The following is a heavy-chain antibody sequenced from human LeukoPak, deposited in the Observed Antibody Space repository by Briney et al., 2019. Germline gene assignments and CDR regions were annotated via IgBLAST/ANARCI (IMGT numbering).Heavy chain of an antibody. V-gene: IGHV1-46*01. D-gene: IGHD1-7*01. J-gene: IGHJ6*03. Sequence: ASVKVSCKASGYTFSNYYVHWVRQAPGQGLEWLGIINPSGDRTTYAQKFQGRVTMTEDTSTDTAYMELSSLRSEDTAVYYCATAGTGTTSVASNYYYYMDVWGKGTTVTVSS. CDR3: ATAGTGTTSVASNYYYYMDV. CDR2: INPSGDRT. CDR1: GYTFSNYY.